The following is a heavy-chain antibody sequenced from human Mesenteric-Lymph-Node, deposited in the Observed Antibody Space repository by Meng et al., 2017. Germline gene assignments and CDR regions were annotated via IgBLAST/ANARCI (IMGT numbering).Heavy chain of an antibody. CDR1: GGTFSSDA. CDR3: ARGAVIATTYYFEY. V-gene: IGHV1-69*12. J-gene: IGHJ4*02. Sequence: VQVVQSGAEVKKPGSSVKVSCKASGGTFSSDAMSWVRQAPGQGLEWMGGIIPIFGPTNYAQKFQGRLTITADESTSTAYMELSGLRSEDTALYYCARGAVIATTYYFEYWGQGSLVTVSS. CDR2: IIPIFGPT. D-gene: IGHD1-26*01.